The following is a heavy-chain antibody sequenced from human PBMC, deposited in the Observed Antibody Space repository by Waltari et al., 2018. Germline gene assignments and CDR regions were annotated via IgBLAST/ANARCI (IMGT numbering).Heavy chain of an antibody. CDR3: ARGDMIAQRQDLFDY. Sequence: EVQLVESGGGLVKPGGSLRISCAASGFTFSSYSMNWVRQAPGKGLEWVSSISSDSRYIYDADSVKGRSTIARDNAKNSLYLQMNSLRAEDTAVYYCARGDMIAQRQDLFDYWGQVTLVTVSS. CDR1: GFTFSSYS. J-gene: IGHJ4*02. V-gene: IGHV3-21*01. D-gene: IGHD3-22*01. CDR2: ISSDSRYI.